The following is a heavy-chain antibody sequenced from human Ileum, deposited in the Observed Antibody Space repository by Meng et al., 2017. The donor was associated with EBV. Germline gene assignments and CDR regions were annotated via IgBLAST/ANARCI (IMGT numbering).Heavy chain of an antibody. D-gene: IGHD5-24*01. J-gene: IGHJ4*02. Sequence: RLVGCGGGVVQPGRSLRLSCAASGFTLSSYAMPWVRQAPGKGLEWVAVISYDGSNKYYADSVKGRFTISRDNSKNTLYLQMNSLRAEDTAVYYCARDRDGYHDYWGQGTLVTVSS. V-gene: IGHV3-30-3*01. CDR2: ISYDGSNK. CDR3: ARDRDGYHDY. CDR1: GFTLSSYA.